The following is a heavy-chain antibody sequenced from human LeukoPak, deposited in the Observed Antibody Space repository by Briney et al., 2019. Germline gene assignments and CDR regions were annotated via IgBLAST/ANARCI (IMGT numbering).Heavy chain of an antibody. J-gene: IGHJ6*03. CDR1: GGSISSSNYH. CDR2: IYYSGRT. V-gene: IGHV4-39*01. D-gene: IGHD4-11*01. Sequence: PSETLSLTCTVSGGSISSSNYHWGCIRQPPGKGLECIGSIYYSGRTYYNPSLKSRVTISVDTSKNQFSLKLSSVTAADTAVYYCARLNSNYAPYYYYYMDVWGKGTAVTASS. CDR3: ARLNSNYAPYYYYYMDV.